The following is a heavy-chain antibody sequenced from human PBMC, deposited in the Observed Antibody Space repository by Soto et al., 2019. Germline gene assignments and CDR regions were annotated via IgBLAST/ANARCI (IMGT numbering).Heavy chain of an antibody. CDR1: GYSFTNYW. CDR2: FYPGDSST. V-gene: IGHV5-51*01. D-gene: IGHD3-3*01. CDR3: ARRITIFGVVTKRYFDY. Sequence: PGESLKISCKASGYSFTNYWIGWVRQMPGKGLEWMGIFYPGDSSTRYSPSFQGQVTISVDKSISTAYLQWSSLKASDTAMYYCARRITIFGVVTKRYFDYWGQGTLVTVSS. J-gene: IGHJ4*02.